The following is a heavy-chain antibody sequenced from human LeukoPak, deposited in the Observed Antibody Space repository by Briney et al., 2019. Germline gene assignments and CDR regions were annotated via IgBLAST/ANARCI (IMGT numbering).Heavy chain of an antibody. CDR2: IWYDGSNK. D-gene: IGHD6-19*01. CDR3: ARDRAVAGSIDY. V-gene: IGHV3-33*01. J-gene: IGHJ4*02. CDR1: GFTFSSYG. Sequence: GGSLRVSCAASGFTFSSYGMHWVRQAPGKGLEWVAVIWYDGSNKYYADSVKGRSTISRDNSKNTLYLQMNSLRAEDTAVYYCARDRAVAGSIDYWGQGTLVTVSS.